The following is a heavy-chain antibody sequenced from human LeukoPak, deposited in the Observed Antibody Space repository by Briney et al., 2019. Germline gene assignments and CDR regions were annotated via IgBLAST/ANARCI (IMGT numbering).Heavy chain of an antibody. CDR3: ARGFIAAAGTLDH. Sequence: SQTLSLTCAISGDSISSNSAAWTWLRQSPSRGLEWLGRTYYRSKWYNDYAVSVKSRITINPDTSKNQFSLQLNSVTPEDTAVYYCARGFIAAAGTLDHWGQGTLVTVSS. V-gene: IGHV6-1*01. J-gene: IGHJ5*02. D-gene: IGHD6-13*01. CDR1: GDSISSNSAA. CDR2: TYYRSKWYN.